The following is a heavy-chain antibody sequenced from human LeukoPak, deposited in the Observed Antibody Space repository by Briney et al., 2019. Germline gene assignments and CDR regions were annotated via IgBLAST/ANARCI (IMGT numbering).Heavy chain of an antibody. D-gene: IGHD5-24*01. J-gene: IGHJ6*03. CDR2: ISSSGSTI. Sequence: GGSLRLSCAASGFTFSDYYMSWIRQAPGKGLEWVSYISSSGSTIYYADSVKGRFTISRDNAKNSLYLQMNSLRAEDTAVYYCARDLDGGSKDYHYYYYMDVWGKGTTVTVSS. CDR3: ARDLDGGSKDYHYYYYMDV. V-gene: IGHV3-11*04. CDR1: GFTFSDYY.